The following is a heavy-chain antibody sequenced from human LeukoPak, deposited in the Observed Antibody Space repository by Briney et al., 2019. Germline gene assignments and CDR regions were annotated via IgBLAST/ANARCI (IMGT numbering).Heavy chain of an antibody. V-gene: IGHV1-69*02. Sequence: ASVKVSCKASGGTFSSYTISWVRQAPGQGLEWMGRIIPILGIANYAQKFQGRVTSTADKSTSTAYMELSSLRSEDTAVYYCASTFSYDSSGYRPFDPWGQGTLVTVSS. CDR3: ASTFSYDSSGYRPFDP. J-gene: IGHJ5*02. D-gene: IGHD3-22*01. CDR1: GGTFSSYT. CDR2: IIPILGIA.